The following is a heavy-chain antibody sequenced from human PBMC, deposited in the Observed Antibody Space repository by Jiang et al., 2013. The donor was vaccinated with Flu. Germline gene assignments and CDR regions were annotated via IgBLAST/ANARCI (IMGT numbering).Heavy chain of an antibody. Sequence: GAEVKKPGAPVKISCKASGYTFTDYTIHWVRQAPGQRLEWMGWINAGNGIRKYSQKFQGRATITRDTAATTAYMELSSLRSEDTAVYYCAKIVFTIYGDYSAFDVWGQGTVVTVSS. CDR2: INAGNGIR. D-gene: IGHD4-17*01. CDR1: GYTFTDYT. V-gene: IGHV1-3*01. CDR3: AKIVFTIYGDYSAFDV. J-gene: IGHJ3*01.